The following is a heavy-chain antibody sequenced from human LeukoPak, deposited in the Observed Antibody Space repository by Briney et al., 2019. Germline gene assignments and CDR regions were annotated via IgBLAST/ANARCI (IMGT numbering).Heavy chain of an antibody. D-gene: IGHD3-3*01. CDR2: IYYSGST. V-gene: IGHV4-39*01. CDR3: ARHDYYDLRFDY. CDR1: GGSISSSSYY. Sequence: PSETLSLTCTVSGGSISSSSYYWGWIRQPPGTGTEWLGSIYYSGSTYYNPSLKGRVTISVDTSKYQFSLRLSSVTAADTAVYYCARHDYYDLRFDYWGQGTLVTVSS. J-gene: IGHJ4*02.